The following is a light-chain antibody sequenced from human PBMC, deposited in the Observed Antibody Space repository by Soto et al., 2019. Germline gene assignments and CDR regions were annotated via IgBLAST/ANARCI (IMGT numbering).Light chain of an antibody. CDR1: SSDVGGYNY. V-gene: IGLV2-14*01. Sequence: VLAQPASVSGSPGQSITISCTGTSSDVGGYNYVSWYQQHPGKAPKLMIYEVSNRPSGVSNRFPGSKSGNTASLTISGLQAEDEADYYCSSYTSSSTLYVFGTGTKVTVL. CDR3: SSYTSSSTLYV. CDR2: EVS. J-gene: IGLJ1*01.